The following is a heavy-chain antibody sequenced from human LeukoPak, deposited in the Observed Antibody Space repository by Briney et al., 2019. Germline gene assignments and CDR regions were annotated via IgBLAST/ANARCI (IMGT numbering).Heavy chain of an antibody. CDR2: IYTSGST. J-gene: IGHJ5*02. D-gene: IGHD2-2*01. Sequence: PSETLSLTCTVSGGSISSYYWSWIRQPAGKGLEWIGRIYTSGSTNCNPSLKSRVIMSVDTSKNQFSLKLSSVTAADTAVYYCARDVGYCSSTSCSNWFDPWGQGTLVTVSS. V-gene: IGHV4-4*07. CDR1: GGSISSYY. CDR3: ARDVGYCSSTSCSNWFDP.